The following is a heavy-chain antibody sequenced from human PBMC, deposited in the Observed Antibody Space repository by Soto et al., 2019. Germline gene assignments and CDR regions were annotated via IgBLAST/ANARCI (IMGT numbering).Heavy chain of an antibody. CDR3: ARHPHDYGLAYCDY. Sequence: SETLSLTCAVSGGSISSGGYSWGWIRQPPGKGLEWIGSIYYSGSTYYNPSLKSRVTISVDTSKNQFSLKLSSVTAADTAVYYCARHPHDYGLAYCDYWGQGTLVTVSS. CDR1: GGSISSGGYS. V-gene: IGHV4-39*01. J-gene: IGHJ4*02. CDR2: IYYSGST. D-gene: IGHD4-17*01.